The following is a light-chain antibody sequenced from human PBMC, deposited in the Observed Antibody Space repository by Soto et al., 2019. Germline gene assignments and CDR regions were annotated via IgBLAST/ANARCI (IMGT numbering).Light chain of an antibody. CDR2: DVN. CDR3: SSYTASAPFYI. V-gene: IGLV2-14*03. CDR1: RTDVDGYDY. Sequence: QSLLTQPASVSGSPGQSITISCTGARTDVDGYDYVTWYQQHPGQAPKLMIYDVNNRPSGVSHRFSGSKSGDTASLTISGLQAEDDADYYCSSYTASAPFYIFGTGTKVTVL. J-gene: IGLJ1*01.